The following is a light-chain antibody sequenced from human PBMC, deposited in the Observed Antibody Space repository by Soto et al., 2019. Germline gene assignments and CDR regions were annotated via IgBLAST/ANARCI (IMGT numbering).Light chain of an antibody. Sequence: QSALTQPASVSRSPAQSIIISCTGTSSDVDTYKYVSWYQQHPGKAPKLMIYEVSHRPSGVSDRFSGSKSGNTASLTISGLQAEDEAHYYCCSYAGSTTRVLFGGGTKLTVL. J-gene: IGLJ2*01. CDR1: SSDVDTYKY. CDR3: CSYAGSTTRVL. V-gene: IGLV2-14*01. CDR2: EVS.